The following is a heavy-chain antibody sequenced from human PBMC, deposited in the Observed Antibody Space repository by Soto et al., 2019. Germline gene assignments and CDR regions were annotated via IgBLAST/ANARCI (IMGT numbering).Heavy chain of an antibody. J-gene: IGHJ6*02. D-gene: IGHD2-21*01. Sequence: GESLKISCKGSGYSFTSYWIAWVRQMPGKGLESMGIIYPGDSDTRYSPSFQGHVTISADESTITAYLQWSSLKPSDTAIYYCARSRRINAGMDVWGQGTTVTVSS. CDR3: ARSRRINAGMDV. CDR2: IYPGDSDT. V-gene: IGHV5-51*01. CDR1: GYSFTSYW.